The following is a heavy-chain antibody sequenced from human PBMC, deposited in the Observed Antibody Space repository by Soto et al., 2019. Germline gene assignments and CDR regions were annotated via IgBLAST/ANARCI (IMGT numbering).Heavy chain of an antibody. J-gene: IGHJ5*02. V-gene: IGHV1-18*01. CDR1: GYTFTSYG. Sequence: QVQLVQSGAEVKKPGASVKVSCKASGYTFTSYGISWVRQAPGQGLEWMGWISAYNGNTNYAQKLQGSVTMTTDTSTSTAYMELRSLRSDDTAVYYCARALSRIVVVPSAMQGDWFDPWGQGTLVTVSS. CDR3: ARALSRIVVVPSAMQGDWFDP. D-gene: IGHD2-2*01. CDR2: ISAYNGNT.